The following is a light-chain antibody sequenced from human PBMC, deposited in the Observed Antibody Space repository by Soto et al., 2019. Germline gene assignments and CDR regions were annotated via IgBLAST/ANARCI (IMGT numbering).Light chain of an antibody. V-gene: IGLV4-69*01. CDR1: SGHNSYA. CDR2: LNSDGSH. J-gene: IGLJ3*02. CDR3: QTWSTDIRV. Sequence: QSVLTQPPSASASLGASVKLTRTLSSGHNSYAIAWHQQQPEKGPRYLMKLNSDGSHSKGDGIPDRFSGSSSGAERYLTISSLQSEDEADYYCQTWSTDIRVFGGGTQLTVL.